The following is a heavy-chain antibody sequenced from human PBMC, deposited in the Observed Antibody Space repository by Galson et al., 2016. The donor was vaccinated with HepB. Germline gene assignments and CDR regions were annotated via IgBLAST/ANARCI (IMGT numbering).Heavy chain of an antibody. D-gene: IGHD6-19*01. J-gene: IGHJ4*02. CDR2: ISPSGDNT. CDR3: AGRHSQWPH. V-gene: IGHV3-23*01. CDR1: GFTFNNHA. Sequence: SLRLSCAASGFTFNNHAMNWARQAPGKGLEWVSTISPSGDNTYYADSVKGRFTISRDSSQNTLYLQMNSLRAEDTAGYYCAGRHSQWPHWGQGTLVTVSS.